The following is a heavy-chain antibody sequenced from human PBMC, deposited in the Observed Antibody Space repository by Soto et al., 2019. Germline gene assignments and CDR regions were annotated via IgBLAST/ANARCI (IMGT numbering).Heavy chain of an antibody. D-gene: IGHD5-18*01. J-gene: IGHJ6*02. CDR2: IIPIFGTA. CDR1: GGTFSSYA. Sequence: SVKVSCKASGGTFSSYAISWVRQAPGQGLEWMGGIIPIFGTANYAQKFQGRVTITADESTSTAYMEQSSLRSEDTAVYYCARTLSGYSYGPYYYYGMDVWGQGTTVTVSS. CDR3: ARTLSGYSYGPYYYYGMDV. V-gene: IGHV1-69*13.